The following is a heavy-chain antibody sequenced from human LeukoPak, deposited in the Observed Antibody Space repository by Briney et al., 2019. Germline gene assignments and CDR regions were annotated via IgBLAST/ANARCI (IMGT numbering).Heavy chain of an antibody. CDR2: IYYSGST. Sequence: SETLSLTCTVSGGSISSYYWSWIRQPPGKGLEWIGYIYYSGSTNYNPSLKSRVTISVDTSKNQFSLKLSSVTAADTAVYYRARGGGGYSYGWYYYYYMDVWGKGTTVTISS. J-gene: IGHJ6*03. CDR3: ARGGGGYSYGWYYYYYMDV. V-gene: IGHV4-59*01. D-gene: IGHD5-18*01. CDR1: GGSISSYY.